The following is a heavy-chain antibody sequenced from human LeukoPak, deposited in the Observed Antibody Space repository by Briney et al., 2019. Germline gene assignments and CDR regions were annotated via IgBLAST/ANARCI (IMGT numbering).Heavy chain of an antibody. CDR1: GFTFSFDS. V-gene: IGHV3-74*01. J-gene: IGHJ6*02. D-gene: IGHD2-8*01. CDR3: ARSNGFGIDV. CDR2: IKRDGSGT. Sequence: GGSLRLSCAASGFTFSFDSMHWVRQGPGKGLVWVSRIKRDGSGTTYADSVKGRVTISRDNAKNTLYLQMNSLRAEDTAVYYCARSNGFGIDVWGQGTTVTVSS.